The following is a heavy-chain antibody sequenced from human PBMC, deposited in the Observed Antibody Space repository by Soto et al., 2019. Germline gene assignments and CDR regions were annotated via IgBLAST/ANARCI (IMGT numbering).Heavy chain of an antibody. V-gene: IGHV3-23*04. CDR2: ISGSGGSK. J-gene: IGHJ4*02. D-gene: IGHD5-18*01. CDR3: AKKGIDGGAACYAMGHYDS. CDR1: GFTFSSYA. Sequence: EVQLVDSGGGLVQPGESLRLSCAASGFTFSSYAMSWVRQAPGKGLEGVSEISGSGGSKYYADCVKGRFTISRDDSRNPLNLQSNSSGAEDSAVYYCAKKGIDGGAACYAMGHYDSWGLGSLVTVSS.